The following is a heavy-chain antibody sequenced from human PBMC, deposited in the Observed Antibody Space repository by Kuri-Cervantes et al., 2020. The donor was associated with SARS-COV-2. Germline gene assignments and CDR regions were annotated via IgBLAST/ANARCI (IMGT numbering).Heavy chain of an antibody. CDR3: APPVGGNSVPAP. J-gene: IGHJ5*02. V-gene: IGHV3-48*03. D-gene: IGHD4-23*01. CDR2: ISSSGSTI. Sequence: GGSLRLSCAASGFTFSSYEMNWVRQAPGKGLEWVSYISSSGSTIYYAVSVKGRFTISRDNAKNSLYLQMNSLRVEDTAVYYCAPPVGGNSVPAPWGQGTLVTVSS. CDR1: GFTFSSYE.